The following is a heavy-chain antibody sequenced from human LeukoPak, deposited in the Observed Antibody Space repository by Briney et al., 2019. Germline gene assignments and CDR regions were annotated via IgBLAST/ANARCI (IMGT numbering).Heavy chain of an antibody. D-gene: IGHD3-10*01. CDR2: INHSGST. V-gene: IGHV4-34*01. Sequence: GSLRLSCAASGFTFSSYAMHWVRQPPGKGLEWIGEINHSGSTNYNPSLKSRVTISVDTSKNQFSLKLSSVTAADTAVYYCARITMVRGVISYRIPYYFDYWGQGTLVTVSS. J-gene: IGHJ4*02. CDR1: GFTFSSYA. CDR3: ARITMVRGVISYRIPYYFDY.